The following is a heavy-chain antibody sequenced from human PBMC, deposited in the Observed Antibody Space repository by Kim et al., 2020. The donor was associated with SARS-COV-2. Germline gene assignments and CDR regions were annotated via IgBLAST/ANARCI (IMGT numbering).Heavy chain of an antibody. D-gene: IGHD3-3*01. CDR1: GFTFSSYA. CDR3: ARDRYDFWSGYYRGYYFDY. Sequence: GRSLRLSCAASGFTFSSYAMHWVRQAPGKGLEWVAVISYDGSNKYYADSVKGRFTISRDNSKNTLYLQMNSLRAEDTAVYYCARDRYDFWSGYYRGYYFDYWGQGTLVTVSS. CDR2: ISYDGSNK. V-gene: IGHV3-30-3*01. J-gene: IGHJ4*02.